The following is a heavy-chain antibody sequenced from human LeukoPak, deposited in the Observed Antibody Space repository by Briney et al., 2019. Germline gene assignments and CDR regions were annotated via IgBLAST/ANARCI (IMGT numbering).Heavy chain of an antibody. Sequence: ASVKVSCKASGGTFSSYAISWVRQAPGQGLEWMGRIIPILGIANYAQKFQGRVTITADKSTSTAYMELSSLRSEDTAVYYCARETSRDIVVVVADQGWYFDLWGRGTLVTVSS. J-gene: IGHJ2*01. V-gene: IGHV1-69*04. CDR1: GGTFSSYA. D-gene: IGHD2-15*01. CDR3: ARETSRDIVVVVADQGWYFDL. CDR2: IIPILGIA.